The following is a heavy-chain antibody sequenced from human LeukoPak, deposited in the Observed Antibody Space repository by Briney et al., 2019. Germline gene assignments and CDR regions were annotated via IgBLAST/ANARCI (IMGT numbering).Heavy chain of an antibody. V-gene: IGHV3-9*01. J-gene: IGHJ3*02. CDR3: AKETHSTMVPGYAFDI. D-gene: IGHD2-8*01. CDR2: ISWNGAKI. Sequence: GRSLRLSCAASGFTFDDYAIHWVRQAPGKGLEWVSGISWNGAKIVYADSVKGRFTISRDNDKNSLYLQMDSLGTEDTALYYCAKETHSTMVPGYAFDIWGQGTMVTVSS. CDR1: GFTFDDYA.